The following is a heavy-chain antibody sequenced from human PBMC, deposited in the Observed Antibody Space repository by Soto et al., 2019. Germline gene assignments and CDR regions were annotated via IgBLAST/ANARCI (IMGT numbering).Heavy chain of an antibody. J-gene: IGHJ4*02. CDR2: TYYRSKWFN. CDR3: ARSGIVGAHDY. CDR1: GDSVSSNSAA. Sequence: PSQTLSLTCAISGDSVSSNSAAWSSIRQSPSRGLEWLGRTYYRSKWFNHYALSMQGRITINPDTSTNQFSLQLNSVTSEDTAGYYCARSGIVGAHDYWGRGTLVTVSS. D-gene: IGHD1-26*01. V-gene: IGHV6-1*01.